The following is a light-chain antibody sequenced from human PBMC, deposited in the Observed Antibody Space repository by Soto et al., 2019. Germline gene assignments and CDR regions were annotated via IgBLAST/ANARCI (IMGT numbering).Light chain of an antibody. CDR3: AAWDDSLNGVV. CDR1: SSNIGSHT. J-gene: IGLJ2*01. CDR2: SNT. V-gene: IGLV1-44*01. Sequence: QSVLTQLPSASGTPGQTIAISCSGGSSNIGSHTVNWYQQLPGTAPRLLIYSNTQRPSGVPDRFSGSKSGTSASLAISGLQSEYEGDYYCAAWDDSLNGVVFGGGTKVTVL.